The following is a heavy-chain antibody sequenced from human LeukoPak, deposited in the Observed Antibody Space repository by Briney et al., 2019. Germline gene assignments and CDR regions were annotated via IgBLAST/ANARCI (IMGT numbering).Heavy chain of an antibody. J-gene: IGHJ6*02. CDR2: INSDGSST. CDR1: GFTFSSYW. V-gene: IGHV3-74*01. D-gene: IGHD3-10*01. CDR3: ARDRYYGSYGMDV. Sequence: GGSLRLSCAAYGFTFSSYWMHWVRQAPGKGLVWFSRINSDGSSTSYADSVKGRFTISRDNAKNTLYLQMNSLRAEDTAVYYCARDRYYGSYGMDVWGQGTTVTVSS.